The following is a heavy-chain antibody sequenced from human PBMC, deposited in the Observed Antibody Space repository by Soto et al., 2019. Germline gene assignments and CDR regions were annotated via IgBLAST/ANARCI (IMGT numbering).Heavy chain of an antibody. CDR3: AKEIAAAGTYYYYGMVV. CDR2: ISYDGSNK. CDR1: GFTFSSYG. V-gene: IGHV3-30*18. Sequence: QVQLVESGGGVVQPGRSLRLSCAASGFTFSSYGMHWVRQAPGKGLEWVAVISYDGSNKYYADSVKGRFTISRDKSKIKLYLQMNSLRAEDTAVYYCAKEIAAAGTYYYYGMVVWGPGTTVTVSS. D-gene: IGHD6-13*01. J-gene: IGHJ6*02.